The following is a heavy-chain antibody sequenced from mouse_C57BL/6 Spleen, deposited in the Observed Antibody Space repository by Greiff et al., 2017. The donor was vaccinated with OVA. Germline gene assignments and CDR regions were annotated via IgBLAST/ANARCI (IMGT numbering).Heavy chain of an antibody. CDR2: IHPNSGST. V-gene: IGHV1-64*01. J-gene: IGHJ2*01. D-gene: IGHD2-3*01. Sequence: QVQLQQPGAELVKPGASVRLSCKASGYTFTSYWMHWVKQRPGQGLEWIGMIHPNSGSTNYNEKFKSKATLTVDKSSSTAYMQLSSLTSEDSAVYYCASERIYDGYDWGQGTTLTVSS. CDR3: ASERIYDGYD. CDR1: GYTFTSYW.